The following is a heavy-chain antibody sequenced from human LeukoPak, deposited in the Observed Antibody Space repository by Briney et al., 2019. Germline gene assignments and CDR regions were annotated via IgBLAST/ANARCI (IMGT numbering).Heavy chain of an antibody. CDR1: GGSISSYY. V-gene: IGHV4-4*09. J-gene: IGHJ4*02. CDR2: IYTSGST. Sequence: SETLSLTCTVSGGSISSYYWSWIRQPPGKGLEWIGYIYTSGSTNYNPSLKSRVTISVDTSKNQFSLKLSSVTAADTAVYYCARIPYSSGRDYFDYWGQGTLVTVSS. D-gene: IGHD6-19*01. CDR3: ARIPYSSGRDYFDY.